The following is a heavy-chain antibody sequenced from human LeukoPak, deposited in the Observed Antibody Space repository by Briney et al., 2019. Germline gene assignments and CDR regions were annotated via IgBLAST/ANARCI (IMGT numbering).Heavy chain of an antibody. CDR3: ARGRQDSSSWSYYFDY. V-gene: IGHV4-34*01. Sequence: SETLSLTCAVYGGSFSGYYWSWIRQPPGKGLEWIGEINHSGSTNYNPSLKSRVTISVDTSKIQFSLKLSSVTAADTAVYYCARGRQDSSSWSYYFDYWGQGTLVTVSS. CDR2: INHSGST. J-gene: IGHJ4*02. CDR1: GGSFSGYY. D-gene: IGHD6-13*01.